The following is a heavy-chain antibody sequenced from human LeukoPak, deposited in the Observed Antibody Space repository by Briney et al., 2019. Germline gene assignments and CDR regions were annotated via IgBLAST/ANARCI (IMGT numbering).Heavy chain of an antibody. CDR3: AGAYCGGDCYSGRAFDI. CDR1: GGSISSYC. V-gene: IGHV4-59*12. J-gene: IGHJ3*02. D-gene: IGHD2-21*02. Sequence: PSETLSLTCTVSGGSISSYCWSWIRQPPGKGLEWIGYIYYSGSTNYNPSLKSRVTISVDTSKNQFSLKLSSVTAADTAVYYCAGAYCGGDCYSGRAFDIWGQGTMVTVSS. CDR2: IYYSGST.